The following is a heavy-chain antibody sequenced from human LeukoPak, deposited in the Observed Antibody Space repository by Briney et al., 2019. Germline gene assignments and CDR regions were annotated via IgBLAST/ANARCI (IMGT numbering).Heavy chain of an antibody. D-gene: IGHD3-3*01. Sequence: ASVKVSCKASGYSFISYGISWVRQAPGQGLEWMGWISAYNGNTNYAQKLQGRVTMTTDTSTSTAYMELRSLRSDDTAVYYCARDLEVRFLEWLFIYYGMDVWGQGTTVTVSS. CDR3: ARDLEVRFLEWLFIYYGMDV. V-gene: IGHV1-18*01. CDR2: ISAYNGNT. J-gene: IGHJ6*02. CDR1: GYSFISYG.